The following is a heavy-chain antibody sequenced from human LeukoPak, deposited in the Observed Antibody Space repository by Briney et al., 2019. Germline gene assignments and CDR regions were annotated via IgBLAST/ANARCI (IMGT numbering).Heavy chain of an antibody. J-gene: IGHJ4*02. CDR1: GYTFTGYY. V-gene: IGHV1-2*06. D-gene: IGHD5-24*01. Sequence: ASVKVSCKASGYTFTGYYMHWVRQAPGQGLEWMGRINPNSGGTNYAQKFQGRVTMTRDTSISTAYMELSRLRSDDTAVYYCARDKDGYNWNFDYWGQGTLVTVSS. CDR3: ARDKDGYNWNFDY. CDR2: INPNSGGT.